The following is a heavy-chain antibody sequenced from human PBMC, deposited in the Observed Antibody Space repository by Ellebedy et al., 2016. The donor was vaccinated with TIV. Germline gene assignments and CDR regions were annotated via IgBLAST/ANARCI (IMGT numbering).Heavy chain of an antibody. V-gene: IGHV4-34*01. Sequence: MPSETLSLTCAVYGGSFSGYYWSWIRQPPGKGLEWIGEINHSGSTNYNPSLKSRVTVSVATSKNQFSLKLSSVTAADTAVYYCARGGGEYYYDSGSSSPFDYWGQGIPVTVSS. J-gene: IGHJ4*02. CDR2: INHSGST. CDR1: GGSFSGYY. D-gene: IGHD3-10*01. CDR3: ARGGGEYYYDSGSSSPFDY.